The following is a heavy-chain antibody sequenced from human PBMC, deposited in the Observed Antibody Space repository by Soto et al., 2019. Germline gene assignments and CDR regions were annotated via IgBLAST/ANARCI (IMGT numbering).Heavy chain of an antibody. J-gene: IGHJ6*02. V-gene: IGHV1-18*01. CDR2: ISAYNGNT. Sequence: GASVKVSCKASGYTFTSYGISWVRQAPGQGLEWMGWISAYNGNTNYAQKLQGRVTMTTDTSTSTAYMELRSLRSDDTAVYYCARRRHYYYHYGMDVSGQGTTVTVSS. CDR1: GYTFTSYG. D-gene: IGHD6-25*01. CDR3: ARRRHYYYHYGMDV.